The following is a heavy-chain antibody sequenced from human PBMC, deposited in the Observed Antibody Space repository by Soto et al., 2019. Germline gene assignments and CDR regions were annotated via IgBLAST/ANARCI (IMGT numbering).Heavy chain of an antibody. CDR2: IYSGGST. CDR1: GFTVSSNY. CDR3: ARERSPRHYDFWSGYSYYYYYMDV. D-gene: IGHD3-3*01. J-gene: IGHJ6*03. V-gene: IGHV3-53*04. Sequence: GGSLRLSCAASGFTVSSNYMSWVRQAPGKGLEWVSVIYSGGSTYYADSVKGRFTISRHNSKNTLYLQMNSLRAEDTAVYYCARERSPRHYDFWSGYSYYYYYMDVWGKGTTVTVSS.